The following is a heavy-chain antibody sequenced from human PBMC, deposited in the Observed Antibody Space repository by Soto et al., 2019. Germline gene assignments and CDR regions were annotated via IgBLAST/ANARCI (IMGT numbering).Heavy chain of an antibody. CDR2: IYYSGST. D-gene: IGHD5-18*01. Sequence: SETLSLTCTVSGGSISSSSYYWGWIRQPPGKGLEWIGSIYYSGSTYYNPSLKSRVTISVDTSKNQFSLKLSSVTAADTAVYYCARRIQLRAYNYYGMDVWGQGTTVT. J-gene: IGHJ6*02. V-gene: IGHV4-39*01. CDR1: GGSISSSSYY. CDR3: ARRIQLRAYNYYGMDV.